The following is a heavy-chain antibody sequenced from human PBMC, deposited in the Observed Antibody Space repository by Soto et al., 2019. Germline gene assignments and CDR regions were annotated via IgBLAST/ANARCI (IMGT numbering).Heavy chain of an antibody. Sequence: QVQLQESGPGLVKPSQTLSLTCTVSGGSITSAGYYWTWIRQHPGKGLEWIACIYYSGTTSYSPSLRSRLTISIDTSKSQFYLTLTSVTAADTAVYYYARENQTVPLGSYFDSWGQGTLVTVSS. CDR3: ARENQTVPLGSYFDS. CDR2: IYYSGTT. CDR1: GGSITSAGYY. D-gene: IGHD4-17*01. V-gene: IGHV4-31*03. J-gene: IGHJ4*02.